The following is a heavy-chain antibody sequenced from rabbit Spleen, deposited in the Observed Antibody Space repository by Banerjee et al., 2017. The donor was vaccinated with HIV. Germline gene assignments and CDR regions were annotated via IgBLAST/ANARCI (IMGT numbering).Heavy chain of an antibody. V-gene: IGHV1S40*01. Sequence: QSLEESGGDLVKPEGSLTLTCTASGFSFSSSYYMYWVRQAPGKGLEWIACVGSGGFTYYANWAKGRFTISSTSSTTVTLQMTSLTAADTATYFCARDTSSSFSSYGMDLWGQGTLVTVS. CDR3: ARDTSSSFSSYGMDL. CDR1: GFSFSSSYY. J-gene: IGHJ6*01. D-gene: IGHD1-1*01. CDR2: VGSGGFT.